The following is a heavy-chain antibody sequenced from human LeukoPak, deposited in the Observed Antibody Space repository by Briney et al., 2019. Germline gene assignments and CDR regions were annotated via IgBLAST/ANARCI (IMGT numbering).Heavy chain of an antibody. V-gene: IGHV4-61*02. CDR3: ARGLLHYDILTGYYNKYFDY. J-gene: IGHJ4*02. Sequence: PSETLSLTCTVSGGSISSGSYYWSWIRQPAGKGLEWIGRIYTSGSTNYNPSLKSRVTVSLDTSKNQFSLKLSSVTAADTAVYYCARGLLHYDILTGYYNKYFDYWGQGTLVTVSS. CDR1: GGSISSGSYY. D-gene: IGHD3-9*01. CDR2: IYTSGST.